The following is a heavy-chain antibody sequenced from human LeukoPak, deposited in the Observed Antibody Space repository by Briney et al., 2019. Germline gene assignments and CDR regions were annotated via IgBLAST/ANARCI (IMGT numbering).Heavy chain of an antibody. Sequence: GGSLRLSCAASGFTFSSYWMSWVRQAPGKGLEWVANIKQDGSEKYYVDSVKGRFTISRDNAKNSLYLQTNSLRAEDTAVYYCARATHRYFDWLLYNDYWGQGTLVTVSS. J-gene: IGHJ4*02. CDR3: ARATHRYFDWLLYNDY. D-gene: IGHD3-9*01. CDR1: GFTFSSYW. CDR2: IKQDGSEK. V-gene: IGHV3-7*01.